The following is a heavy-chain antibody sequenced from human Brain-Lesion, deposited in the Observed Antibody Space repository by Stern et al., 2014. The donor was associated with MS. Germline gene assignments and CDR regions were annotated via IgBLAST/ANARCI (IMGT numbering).Heavy chain of an antibody. J-gene: IGHJ6*02. D-gene: IGHD3-3*01. CDR1: GYIFTGYY. Sequence: QVQLVQSGAEVKKPGASVKVSCKTSGYIFTGYYIHWVRQAPGKGLEWMAWINPHTGGTKYAQKFQGRVTKSRETSISTAYVELSSLTSDDTAVYYCARDQRGITIFGVVTDYYYLGMDVWGQGTTVTVSS. CDR2: INPHTGGT. CDR3: ARDQRGITIFGVVTDYYYLGMDV. V-gene: IGHV1-2*02.